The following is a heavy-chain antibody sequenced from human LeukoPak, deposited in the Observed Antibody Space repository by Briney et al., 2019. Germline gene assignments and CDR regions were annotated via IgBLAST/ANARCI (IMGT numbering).Heavy chain of an antibody. Sequence: PGGSLRPSCAASGFTFRNYAMTWVRQAPGKGLEWVSVVTGNGDTTYNADSLKGRFTISRDNSRNTLYLQMNSLRAEDTAVYHGARIAADCTTSPCYDSWAQGTVRTVST. CDR2: VTGNGDTT. CDR3: ARIAADCTTSPCYDS. J-gene: IGHJ4*02. D-gene: IGHD2-8*01. V-gene: IGHV3-23*01. CDR1: GFTFRNYA.